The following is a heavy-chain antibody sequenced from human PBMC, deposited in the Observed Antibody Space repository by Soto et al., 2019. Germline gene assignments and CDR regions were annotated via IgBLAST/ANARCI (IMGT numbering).Heavy chain of an antibody. CDR3: ARERGHYYDSSGVDY. D-gene: IGHD3-22*01. CDR2: INPNSGGT. J-gene: IGHJ4*02. Sequence: GASVKVSCKASGYTFTGYYMHWVRQAPGQGLEWMGWINPNSGGTNYAQKFQGRVTMTRDTSISTAYMELSRLRSDDTAVYYCARERGHYYDSSGVDYWGQGTLVTVSS. CDR1: GYTFTGYY. V-gene: IGHV1-2*02.